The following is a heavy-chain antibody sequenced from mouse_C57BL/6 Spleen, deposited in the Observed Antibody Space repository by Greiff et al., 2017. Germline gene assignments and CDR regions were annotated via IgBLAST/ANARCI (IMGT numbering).Heavy chain of an antibody. CDR3: ARSLTGNYYDY. CDR1: GYTFTDYY. CDR2: INPNNGGT. V-gene: IGHV1-26*01. J-gene: IGHJ2*01. D-gene: IGHD4-1*01. Sequence: EVQLQQSGPELVKPGASVKISCKASGYTFTDYYMNWVKQSPGKSLEWIGAINPNNGGTSYNQKFKGKATLTVDNSSSTAYMQLRSLTSEDSAVYYCARSLTGNYYDYWGQGTTLTVSS.